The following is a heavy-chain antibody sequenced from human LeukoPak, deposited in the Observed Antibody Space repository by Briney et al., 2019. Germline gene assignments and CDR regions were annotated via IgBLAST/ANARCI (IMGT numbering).Heavy chain of an antibody. V-gene: IGHV1-69*05. CDR1: GGTFSSYA. CDR3: AREVDTAMVRLLDY. Sequence: GASVKVSYKXSGGTFSSYAISWVRQAPGQGLEWMGRIIPIFGTANYAQKFQGGVTITTDESTSTAYMELSSLRSEDTAVYYCAREVDTAMVRLLDYWGQGTLVTVSS. CDR2: IIPIFGTA. J-gene: IGHJ4*02. D-gene: IGHD5-18*01.